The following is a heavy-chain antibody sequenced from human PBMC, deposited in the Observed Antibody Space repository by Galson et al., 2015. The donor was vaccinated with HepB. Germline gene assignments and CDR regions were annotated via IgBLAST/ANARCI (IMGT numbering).Heavy chain of an antibody. V-gene: IGHV3-64D*06. CDR1: GFTFSSYA. CDR3: VKVQTLNYGGNSGALDY. CDR2: ISSNGGST. D-gene: IGHD4-23*01. Sequence: SLRLSCAASGFTFSSYAMHWVRQAPGKGLEYVSAISSNGGSTYYADSVKGRFTISRDNSKNTLYLQMSSLRAEDTAVYYCVKVQTLNYGGNSGALDYWGQGTLVTVSS. J-gene: IGHJ4*02.